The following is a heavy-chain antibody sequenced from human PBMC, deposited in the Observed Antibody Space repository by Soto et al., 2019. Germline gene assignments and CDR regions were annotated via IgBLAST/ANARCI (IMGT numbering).Heavy chain of an antibody. J-gene: IGHJ5*02. D-gene: IGHD5-12*01. CDR3: AREMATIKGNWFDP. CDR2: IYYSGSI. Sequence: PSETLSLTCTVSGGSVSSGSYYWTWIRQPPGKGLEWIGYIYYSGSINYNPSLKSRVTILVDTSKNQFSLKLSSVTAADTAVYYCAREMATIKGNWFDPWGQGTLVTVSS. V-gene: IGHV4-61*01. CDR1: GGSVSSGSYY.